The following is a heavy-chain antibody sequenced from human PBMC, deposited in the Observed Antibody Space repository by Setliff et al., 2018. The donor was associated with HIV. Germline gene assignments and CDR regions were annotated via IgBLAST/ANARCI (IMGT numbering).Heavy chain of an antibody. D-gene: IGHD6-13*01. CDR3: ARPCIAAADYYFDY. V-gene: IGHV1-46*01. Sequence: ASVKVSCKGSGYTFTNYNIHWVRQAPGQGLEWVGMVNPSGGSTAYAQKFQGRVTIIRDTSTSTVYMDLSSLRSEDTAVYYCARPCIAAADYYFDYWGQGALVTVSS. J-gene: IGHJ4*02. CDR2: VNPSGGST. CDR1: GYTFTNYN.